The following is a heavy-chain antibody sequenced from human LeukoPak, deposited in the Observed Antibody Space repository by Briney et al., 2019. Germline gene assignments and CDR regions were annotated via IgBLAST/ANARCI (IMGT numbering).Heavy chain of an antibody. CDR1: GYTFTSYG. Sequence: ASVKVSCKASGYTFTSYGISWVRQAPGQGLEWMGWISAYNGNTNYAQKLQGRATMTTDTSTSTAYVELRSLRSDDTAVYYCARVSLWSGSYYYFDYWGQGTLVTVSS. V-gene: IGHV1-18*04. CDR2: ISAYNGNT. J-gene: IGHJ4*02. CDR3: ARVSLWSGSYYYFDY. D-gene: IGHD1-26*01.